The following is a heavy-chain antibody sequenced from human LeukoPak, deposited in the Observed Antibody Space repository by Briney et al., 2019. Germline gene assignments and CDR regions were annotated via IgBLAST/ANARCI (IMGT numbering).Heavy chain of an antibody. Sequence: SETLSLTCAVYGGSFSGYYWSWIRQPPGKGLEWIGEINHSGSTNYNPSLKSRVTISVDTSKNQFSLKLSSVTAAGTAVYDGARAGASAYWGQGTLVTVSS. CDR3: ARAGASAY. D-gene: IGHD1-26*01. CDR2: INHSGST. CDR1: GGSFSGYY. V-gene: IGHV4-34*01. J-gene: IGHJ4*02.